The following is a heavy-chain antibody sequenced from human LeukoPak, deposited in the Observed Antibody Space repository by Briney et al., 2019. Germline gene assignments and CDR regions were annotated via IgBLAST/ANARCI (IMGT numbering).Heavy chain of an antibody. CDR1: GGSFSGYY. Sequence: SETLSLTCAVYGGSFSGYYWSWIRQPPGKGLEWIGEINHSGSTNYNPSLKSRVTISVDTSKNQFSLKLSSVTAADTAVYYCASFLYSSSTTSYFDYWGQGTLATVSS. CDR3: ASFLYSSSTTSYFDY. J-gene: IGHJ4*02. V-gene: IGHV4-34*01. D-gene: IGHD6-13*01. CDR2: INHSGST.